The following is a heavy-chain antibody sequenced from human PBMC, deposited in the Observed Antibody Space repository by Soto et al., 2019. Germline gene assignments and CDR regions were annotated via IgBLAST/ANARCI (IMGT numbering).Heavy chain of an antibody. Sequence: GGSLRLSCAASGFSFGRYVMSLVRQAPGKGLEWVSDSSGSGGTTYYADSVKGRLTVSIDNSKNTLFLQMNILRAEDTARYYGATHRGYFDNRGQGTQVHASS. CDR2: SSGSGGTT. CDR1: GFSFGRYV. D-gene: IGHD3-10*01. V-gene: IGHV3-23*01. J-gene: IGHJ4*02. CDR3: ATHRGYFDN.